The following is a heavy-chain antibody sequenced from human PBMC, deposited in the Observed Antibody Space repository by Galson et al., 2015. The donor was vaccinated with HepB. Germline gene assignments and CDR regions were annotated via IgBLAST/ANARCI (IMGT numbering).Heavy chain of an antibody. J-gene: IGHJ6*02. V-gene: IGHV3-23*01. CDR3: AKEISIAAAGYYGMDV. Sequence: SLRLSCAASGFTFSSYAMSWVRQAPGKGLEWVSAISGSGGSTYYADSVKGRFTISRDNSKNTLYLQMNSLRAEDTAVYYCAKEISIAAAGYYGMDVWGQGTTVTVSS. D-gene: IGHD6-13*01. CDR2: ISGSGGST. CDR1: GFTFSSYA.